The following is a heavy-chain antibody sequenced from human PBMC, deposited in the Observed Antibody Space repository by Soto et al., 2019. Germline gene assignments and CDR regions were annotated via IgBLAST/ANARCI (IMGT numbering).Heavy chain of an antibody. D-gene: IGHD6-19*01. CDR3: ARNIETVAGYDAFDI. V-gene: IGHV4-61*05. Sequence: SETLSLTCTVSGGSISSSTYYWGWIRQTPGKGLEWIGYINYSGSTNYNPSLKSRVTISVDTSKNQFSLKLSSVTAADTAVYYCARNIETVAGYDAFDIWGQGTMVTVSS. CDR2: INYSGST. J-gene: IGHJ3*02. CDR1: GGSISSSTYY.